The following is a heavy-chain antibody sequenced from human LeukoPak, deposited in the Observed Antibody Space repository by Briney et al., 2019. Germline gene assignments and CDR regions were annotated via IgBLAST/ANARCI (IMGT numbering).Heavy chain of an antibody. CDR2: IKTKSDGGTT. D-gene: IGHD4-17*01. CDR1: GFSLSKVW. Sequence: GGSLRLSCTASGFSLSKVWMSWVRQPPGQGLEWVGHIKTKSDGGTTEYVAPVRGRFTISRDDSADTLYLQMNSLKIEDTAVYYCTTVDYGDLTPAASSDYWGQGTLVTVSS. CDR3: TTVDYGDLTPAASSDY. J-gene: IGHJ4*02. V-gene: IGHV3-15*01.